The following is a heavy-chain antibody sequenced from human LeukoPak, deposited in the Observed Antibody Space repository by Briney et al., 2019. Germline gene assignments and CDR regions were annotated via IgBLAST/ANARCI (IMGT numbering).Heavy chain of an antibody. D-gene: IGHD3-10*01. CDR3: ARRVITYYYASGSYLDY. J-gene: IGHJ4*02. CDR1: GGSFSDYW. CDR2: INHSGST. V-gene: IGHV4-34*01. Sequence: SETLSLTCAVYGGSFSDYWWSWIRQPPGKGLEWIGEINHSGSTNYNPSLKSRVTMSVDTSKNQFSLKLSSVTAADTATCYCARRVITYYYASGSYLDYWGQGTLVSVSS.